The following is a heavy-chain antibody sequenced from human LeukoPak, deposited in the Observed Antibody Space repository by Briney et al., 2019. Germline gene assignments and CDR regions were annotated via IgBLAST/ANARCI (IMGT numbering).Heavy chain of an antibody. Sequence: GESLKISCKGSGYSFTNYRIAWVRQMPGKGLEWMGIIYPGDSDTRYSPSFQGQVTISADKSISTAYLQWSSLKASDTAIYYCARGGSYYYYYYMDVWGTGTTVNVSS. CDR2: IYPGDSDT. CDR1: GYSFTNYR. V-gene: IGHV5-51*01. CDR3: ARGGSYYYYYYMDV. J-gene: IGHJ6*03. D-gene: IGHD2-15*01.